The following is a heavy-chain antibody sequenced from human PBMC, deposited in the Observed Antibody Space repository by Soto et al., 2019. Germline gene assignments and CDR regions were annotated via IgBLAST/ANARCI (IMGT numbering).Heavy chain of an antibody. J-gene: IGHJ6*02. CDR1: GYTFTSYG. D-gene: IGHD6-6*01. V-gene: IGHV1-18*04. CDR3: ARHQLVGDLEDYYGMDV. Sequence: ASVKVSCKASGYTFTSYGISWVRQDPGQGLEWMGWISAYNGNTNYAQKLQGRVTMTTDTSTSTAYMELRSLRSDDTAVYYCARHQLVGDLEDYYGMDVWGQGTTVTVSS. CDR2: ISAYNGNT.